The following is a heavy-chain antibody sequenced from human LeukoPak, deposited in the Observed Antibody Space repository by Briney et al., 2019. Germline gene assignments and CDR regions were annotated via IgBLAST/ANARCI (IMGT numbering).Heavy chain of an antibody. Sequence: SQTLSLTCAISGDSVSSNSAAWNWIRQSPSRGLEWLGRTYYRSKWYNDYAVSVKSRITINPDTSKNQFSLQLNSVTPEDTAVYYCARGNYDSSGYALSYYYYNMDVWGKGTTVTVSS. V-gene: IGHV6-1*01. CDR2: TYYRSKWYN. D-gene: IGHD3-22*01. CDR3: ARGNYDSSGYALSYYYYNMDV. CDR1: GDSVSSNSAA. J-gene: IGHJ6*03.